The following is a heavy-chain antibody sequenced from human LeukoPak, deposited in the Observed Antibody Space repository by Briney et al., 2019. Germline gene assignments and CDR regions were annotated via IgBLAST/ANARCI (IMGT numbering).Heavy chain of an antibody. J-gene: IGHJ4*02. D-gene: IGHD3-22*01. V-gene: IGHV3-30-3*01. CDR2: ISYDGSNK. CDR1: GFTFSSYA. Sequence: GGSLRLSCAASGFTFSSYAMHWVRQAPGKGLEWVAVISYDGSNKYYADSVKGRFTISRDNSKNTLYLQMNSLRVEDTAVYYCAKDRGYYSSSQSDSWGQGTLVTVSS. CDR3: AKDRGYYSSSQSDS.